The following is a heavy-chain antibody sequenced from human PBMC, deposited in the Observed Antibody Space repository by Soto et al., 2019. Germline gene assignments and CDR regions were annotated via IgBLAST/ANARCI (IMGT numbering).Heavy chain of an antibody. CDR2: ISYDGSNK. V-gene: IGHV3-30-3*01. CDR3: ARDLLF. Sequence: QVQLVESGGGVVQPGRSLRLSCAASGFTFSSYAMHWVRQAPGKGLEWVAVISYDGSNKYYADSVKGRFTISRDNSKNTLYLQMNSLRAEDTAVYYCARDLLFWGQGTLVTVSS. CDR1: GFTFSSYA. J-gene: IGHJ4*02.